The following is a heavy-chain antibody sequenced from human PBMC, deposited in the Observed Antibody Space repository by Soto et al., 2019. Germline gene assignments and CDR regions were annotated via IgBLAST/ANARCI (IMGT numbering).Heavy chain of an antibody. CDR3: ATQEVGGSYVYTFDP. V-gene: IGHV4-39*01. J-gene: IGHJ5*02. CDR1: GGYITSSGYY. D-gene: IGHD1-26*01. Sequence: SETQSLTSTVSGGYITSSGYYWGWIRQPPGKGLEWIGSIYYSGSTYYNPSLKSRVTISVDTSKNQFSLKLSSVTAADTAVYYCATQEVGGSYVYTFDPWGQGTLVTVSS. CDR2: IYYSGST.